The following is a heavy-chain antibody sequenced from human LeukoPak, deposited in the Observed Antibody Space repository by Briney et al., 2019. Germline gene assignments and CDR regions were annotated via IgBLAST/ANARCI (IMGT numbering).Heavy chain of an antibody. Sequence: GGSLRLSCAASGFTFDDYAMHWVRQAPGKGLEWVSGISWNSRYIGYADSVKGRFTISRDNAKNSLYLRMNSLRAEDMALYYCASGAAENLDYWGQGTLVTVSS. D-gene: IGHD6-13*01. CDR1: GFTFDDYA. CDR2: ISWNSRYI. CDR3: ASGAAENLDY. V-gene: IGHV3-9*03. J-gene: IGHJ4*02.